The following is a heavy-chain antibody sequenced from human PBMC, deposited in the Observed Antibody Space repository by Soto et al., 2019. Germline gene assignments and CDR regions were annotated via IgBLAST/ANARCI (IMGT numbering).Heavy chain of an antibody. CDR1: GVCTFSSYA. Sequence: AAVGVCTFSSYAMSWVRQGPGKGLEWVSAISGSGASTFYTDSVKGRFTVSRDNSKNTLYLQMNSLRAEDTAVYYCAKATIRFLDTYGMDVWGQGTTVAVSS. V-gene: IGHV3-23*01. CDR3: AKATIRFLDTYGMDV. D-gene: IGHD3-3*01. J-gene: IGHJ6*02. CDR2: ISGSGAST.